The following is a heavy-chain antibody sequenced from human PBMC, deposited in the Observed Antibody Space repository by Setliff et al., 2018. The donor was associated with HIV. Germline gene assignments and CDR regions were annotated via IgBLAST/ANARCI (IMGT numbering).Heavy chain of an antibody. CDR2: ISATGST. D-gene: IGHD5-12*01. CDR1: NASISTYY. Sequence: PSETLSLTCTVSNASISTYYWTWIRQPPGKGLEWIGHISATGSTKYNPSLEGRVAISVYTSQNQFSLRLSSVTAADTAVYYCARLHPGGYDPYYYNYYMDVWGRGTTVTVSS. CDR3: ARLHPGGYDPYYYNYYMDV. V-gene: IGHV4-4*09. J-gene: IGHJ6*03.